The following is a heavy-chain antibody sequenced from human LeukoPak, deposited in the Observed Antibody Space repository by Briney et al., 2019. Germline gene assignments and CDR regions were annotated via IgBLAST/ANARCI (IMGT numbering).Heavy chain of an antibody. CDR3: ARINSIVAPFDY. CDR2: IFYSGST. Sequence: SQTLSLTCAVSGYSISSSNWWGWIRQPPGKGLEWIGYIFYSGSTYYNPSLKSRVTMSVDTSKNQFSLKLSSVTAVDTAVYFCARINSIVAPFDYWGQGTLVTVSS. V-gene: IGHV4-28*02. D-gene: IGHD5-12*01. J-gene: IGHJ4*02. CDR1: GYSISSSNW.